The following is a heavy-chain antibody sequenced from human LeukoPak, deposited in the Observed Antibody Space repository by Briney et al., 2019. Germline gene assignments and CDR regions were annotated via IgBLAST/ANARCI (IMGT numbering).Heavy chain of an antibody. Sequence: GSSVKVSCKASGGTFNTYAITWVRQAPGQGLEWMARIIPIFGKTNYAQKFEGRVTLTTDESTSTANMELSSLRSADTAVYYCAVLSGVCDPQKATSFEYWGQGTLVTVSS. V-gene: IGHV1-69*05. D-gene: IGHD7-27*01. CDR2: IIPIFGKT. CDR3: AVLSGVCDPQKATSFEY. J-gene: IGHJ4*02. CDR1: GGTFNTYA.